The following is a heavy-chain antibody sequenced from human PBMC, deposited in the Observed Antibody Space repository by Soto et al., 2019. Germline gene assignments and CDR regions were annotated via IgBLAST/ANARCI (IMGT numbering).Heavy chain of an antibody. CDR2: INPNSGGT. J-gene: IGHJ4*02. CDR3: ARLNGDYFQYYFYY. Sequence: GASVKVSCKASGYTFTGYYMHWVRQAPGQGLEWMGWINPNSGGTNYAQKFQGWVTMTRDTSISTAYMELSRLRSDDTAVYYCARLNGDYFQYYFYYWGQGTLVPVSS. D-gene: IGHD4-17*01. CDR1: GYTFTGYY. V-gene: IGHV1-2*04.